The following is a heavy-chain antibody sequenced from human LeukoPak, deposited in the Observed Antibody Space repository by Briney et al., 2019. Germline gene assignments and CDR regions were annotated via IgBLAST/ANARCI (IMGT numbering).Heavy chain of an antibody. Sequence: GGSLRLSCAASGFTFSTYNMLWVRQTPGKGLEWLFYINSGGSAVHYADSVKDRFTFSRDNAKNSLYLQVNSLRVEDTGIYYCARVGSRGDWLDYWGQGTRVTVSS. D-gene: IGHD2-21*02. CDR3: ARVGSRGDWLDY. CDR1: GFTFSTYN. J-gene: IGHJ4*02. V-gene: IGHV3-48*01. CDR2: INSGGSAV.